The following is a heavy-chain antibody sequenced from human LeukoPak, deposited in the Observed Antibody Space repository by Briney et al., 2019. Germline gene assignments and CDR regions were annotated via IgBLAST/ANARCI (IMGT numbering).Heavy chain of an antibody. J-gene: IGHJ3*02. CDR3: ARDSLGIFRAFDI. Sequence: SGTLSLTCGVSGGSITTTNYWSWVRQSPGRGLEWIGEISLSGYTGFNPSLRGRVTMSLDESKNQFSLKLSSVTAADTAVYYCARDSLGIFRAFDIWGQGTMVTVSS. CDR2: ISLSGYT. D-gene: IGHD7-27*01. V-gene: IGHV4-4*02. CDR1: GGSITTTNY.